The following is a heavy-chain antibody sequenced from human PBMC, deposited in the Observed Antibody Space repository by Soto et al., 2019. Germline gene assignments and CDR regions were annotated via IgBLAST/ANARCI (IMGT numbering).Heavy chain of an antibody. J-gene: IGHJ4*02. D-gene: IGHD4-17*01. CDR2: ISYYESNK. CDR3: AKTGRDYGDSPNDY. Sequence: QVQLVESGGGVVQPGRSLRLSCAASGFTFSAYGMHWVRQAPGKGLEWVAVISYYESNKYYGDSVKGRFTISRDNSKNTLSLQMNSLRVEDTAIYYCAKTGRDYGDSPNDYWGQGTLVTVSS. CDR1: GFTFSAYG. V-gene: IGHV3-30*18.